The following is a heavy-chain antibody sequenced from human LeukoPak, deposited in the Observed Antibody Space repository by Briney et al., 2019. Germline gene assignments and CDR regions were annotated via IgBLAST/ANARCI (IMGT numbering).Heavy chain of an antibody. D-gene: IGHD6-19*01. V-gene: IGHV3-23*01. CDR3: AKAGPAIAVAGTNRGDAFDI. CDR1: GFTFSNYA. Sequence: GGSLRLSCAASGFTFSNYAMSWVRQAPGKRLEWVSGISGSGVNTYYADSVRGRFATSRDNSKNTMYLQMNSLRAEDTAVFYCAKAGPAIAVAGTNRGDAFDIWGQGTMVTVSS. J-gene: IGHJ3*02. CDR2: ISGSGVNT.